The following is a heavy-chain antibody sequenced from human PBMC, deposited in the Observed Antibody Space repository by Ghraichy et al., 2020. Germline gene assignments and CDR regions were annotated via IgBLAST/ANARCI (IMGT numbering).Heavy chain of an antibody. D-gene: IGHD6-19*01. J-gene: IGHJ4*02. CDR2: ISSNGGGI. CDR1: GFTFGSYC. Sequence: GGSLRLSCAASGFTFGSYCMNWVRQAPGKGLEWISYISSNGGGIIYADSVKGRFIISSDNAKNSVFLQMNGLRAEDTAVYYCAREGGWYPDHWGQGTLVTVSS. V-gene: IGHV3-48*01. CDR3: AREGGWYPDH.